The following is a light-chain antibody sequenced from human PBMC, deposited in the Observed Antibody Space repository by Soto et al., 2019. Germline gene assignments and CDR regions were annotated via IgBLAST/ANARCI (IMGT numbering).Light chain of an antibody. J-gene: IGKJ4*01. CDR3: QQYNNWPLT. CDR2: DAS. V-gene: IGKV3-15*01. CDR1: QTVYNN. Sequence: DIVMTQSPATLSASPGETVTLSCRASQTVYNNLAWYQQKPGQAPRLLIFDASTRATGLPARFSGSGSGTEFTLTISSLQSEDFAVYYCQQYNNWPLTFAGGTKVEIK.